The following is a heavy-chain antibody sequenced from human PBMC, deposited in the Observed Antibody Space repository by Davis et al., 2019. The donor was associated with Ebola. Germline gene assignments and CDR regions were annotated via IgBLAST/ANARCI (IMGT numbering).Heavy chain of an antibody. V-gene: IGHV3-48*02. CDR3: VRGRGYCNGGSCYLDV. CDR2: ISSGSGVTT. Sequence: PGGSLRLSCAASGFIFSTYNMNWVRQAPGRGLEWVSYISSGSGVTTYYADSVRGRFTISRDNAKNSLYLQMNSLRDEDTAVYYCVRGRGYCNGGSCYLDVWGQGTTVTVSS. CDR1: GFIFSTYN. J-gene: IGHJ6*02. D-gene: IGHD2-15*01.